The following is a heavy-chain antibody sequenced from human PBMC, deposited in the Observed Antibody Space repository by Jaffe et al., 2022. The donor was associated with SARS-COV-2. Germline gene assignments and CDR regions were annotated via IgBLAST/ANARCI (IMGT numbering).Heavy chain of an antibody. CDR3: AKCSSSRCHRAQFDY. Sequence: EVQLVESGGGLVQPGQSLRLSCAASGFTFSSYAMTWVRQAPGKGLEWVSAITNSGTSTYYADSVKGRFTISRDNSKNTLYLQMSSLRVEDTAVYFCAKCSSSRCHRAQFDYWGQGTLVSVSS. J-gene: IGHJ4*02. V-gene: IGHV3-23*04. D-gene: IGHD2-2*01. CDR1: GFTFSSYA. CDR2: ITNSGTST.